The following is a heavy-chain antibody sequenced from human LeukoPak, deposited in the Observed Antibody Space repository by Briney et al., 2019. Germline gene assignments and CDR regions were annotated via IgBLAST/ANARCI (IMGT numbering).Heavy chain of an antibody. Sequence: GRSLRLSCAASGFTFDDYAMHWVRQAPGKGLEWVSGISWNSGSIGYADSVKGRFTISRDNAKNSLYLQMNSLRAEDTAVYYCARDWVRIAAAGTTHYYGMDVWGQGTTVTVSS. D-gene: IGHD6-13*01. J-gene: IGHJ6*02. CDR1: GFTFDDYA. V-gene: IGHV3-9*01. CDR3: ARDWVRIAAAGTTHYYGMDV. CDR2: ISWNSGSI.